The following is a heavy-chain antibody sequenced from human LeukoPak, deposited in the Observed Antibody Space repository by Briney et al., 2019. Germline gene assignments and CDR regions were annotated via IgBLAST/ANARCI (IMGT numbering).Heavy chain of an antibody. CDR1: GFTFGSYA. CDR3: AKQSAGVTTGYFDY. J-gene: IGHJ4*02. Sequence: GGSLRLPCAASGFTFGSYAMSWVRQAPGKGLEWASAISDSAGSTYYADSVKGRFTISRDNSKNTLYLQMNSLRAEDTAVYYCAKQSAGVTTGYFDYWGQGTLVTVSS. CDR2: ISDSAGST. V-gene: IGHV3-23*01. D-gene: IGHD1-26*01.